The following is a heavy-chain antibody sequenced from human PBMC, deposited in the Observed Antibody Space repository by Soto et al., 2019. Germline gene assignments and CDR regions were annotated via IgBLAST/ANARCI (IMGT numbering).Heavy chain of an antibody. J-gene: IGHJ6*03. V-gene: IGHV3-66*01. CDR2: IYSGGST. CDR3: AAPGLRYFDWLSSYYYYYIDV. D-gene: IGHD3-9*01. Sequence: PGGSLRLSCAASGFTVSSNYMSWVRQAPGKGLEWVSVIYSGGSTYYADSVKGRFTISRDNSKNTLYLQMNSLRAEDTAVYYCAAPGLRYFDWLSSYYYYYIDVWGKGTTVTVSS. CDR1: GFTVSSNY.